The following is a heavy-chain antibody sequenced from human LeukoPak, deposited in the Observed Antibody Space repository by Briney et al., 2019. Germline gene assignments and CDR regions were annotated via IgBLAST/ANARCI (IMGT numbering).Heavy chain of an antibody. V-gene: IGHV4-59*01. CDR3: AITSREAVAGIFDY. Sequence: SETLSLTCAVYGGSFSGYYWSWIRQPPGKGLEWIGYIYYSGSTNYNPSLKSRVTISVDTSKNQFSLKLSSVTAADTAVYYCAITSREAVAGIFDYWGQGTLVTVSS. CDR1: GGSFSGYY. J-gene: IGHJ4*02. CDR2: IYYSGST. D-gene: IGHD6-19*01.